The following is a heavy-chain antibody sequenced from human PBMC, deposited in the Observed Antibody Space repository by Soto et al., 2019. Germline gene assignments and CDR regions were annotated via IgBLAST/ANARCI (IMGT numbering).Heavy chain of an antibody. J-gene: IGHJ4*02. CDR3: ARAHHPLRAAKSDSGVGIIDY. D-gene: IGHD2-15*01. CDR1: GYTFTSYY. V-gene: IGHV1-46*01. CDR2: INPSGGST. Sequence: ASVKVSCKASGYTFTSYYMHWVRQAPGQGLEWMGIINPSGGSTSYAQKFQGRVTMTRDTSTSTVYMELSSLRSEDTAVYYCARAHHPLRAAKSDSGVGIIDYWGQGTLVTVSS.